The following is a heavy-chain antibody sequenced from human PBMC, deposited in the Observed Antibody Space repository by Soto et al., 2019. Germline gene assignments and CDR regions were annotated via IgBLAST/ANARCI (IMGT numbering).Heavy chain of an antibody. V-gene: IGHV1-8*01. J-gene: IGHJ4*02. CDR1: GYTFTSYD. CDR3: ARERSSGWYVDY. CDR2: MNPNSGNT. D-gene: IGHD6-19*01. Sequence: QVQLVQSGAEVKKPGASVKVSCKASGYTFTSYDINWVRQATGQGLEWMGWMNPNSGNTGYAQKFQGRVTRTRNTSIRTAYMELSSLRSEDTAVYYCARERSSGWYVDYWGQGTLVTVSS.